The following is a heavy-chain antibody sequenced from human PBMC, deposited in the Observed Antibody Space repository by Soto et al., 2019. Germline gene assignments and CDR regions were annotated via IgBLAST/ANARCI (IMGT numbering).Heavy chain of an antibody. CDR1: GFTFSSYA. V-gene: IGHV3-23*01. CDR2: IIGSGGST. CDR3: AKEVYCSSTSCYYYMDV. Sequence: EVQLLESGGGLVQPGGSLRLSCAASGFTFSSYAMNWVRQAPGKGLEWVSAIIGSGGSTYYADSVKGRFTISSDNSKNPLYLQMNSLRAEDTAVYYCAKEVYCSSTSCYYYMDVWGKGTTVTVSS. J-gene: IGHJ6*03. D-gene: IGHD2-2*01.